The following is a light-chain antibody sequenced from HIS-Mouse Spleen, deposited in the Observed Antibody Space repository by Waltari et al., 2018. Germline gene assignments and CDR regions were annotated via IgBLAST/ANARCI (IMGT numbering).Light chain of an antibody. CDR3: QQLNSYPIT. V-gene: IGKV1-9*01. CDR1: QGISSY. CDR2: AAS. J-gene: IGKJ5*01. Sequence: DIQLTQSPSFLSASVGDRVTITCRVRQGISSYLAWYQQKPGKAPKPLIYAASTLQSGVPSRFSGSGSGTEFTLTISSPQPEDFATYYCQQLNSYPITFGQGTRLEIK.